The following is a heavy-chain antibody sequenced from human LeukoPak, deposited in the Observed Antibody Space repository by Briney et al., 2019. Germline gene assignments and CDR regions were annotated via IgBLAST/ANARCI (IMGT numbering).Heavy chain of an antibody. D-gene: IGHD3-10*01. CDR2: ISSSGSTI. CDR3: ARNSYFGSGSYYDNPWYFDD. Sequence: GGSLRLSCAASGFTFSSYEMNWVRQAPGKGLDGVSYISSSGSTIYYADSVKGRFTISRDNSKNTVCLQMNSLGAEDTAVYYCARNSYFGSGSYYDNPWYFDDWGQGTLVTVSS. V-gene: IGHV3-48*03. CDR1: GFTFSSYE. J-gene: IGHJ4*02.